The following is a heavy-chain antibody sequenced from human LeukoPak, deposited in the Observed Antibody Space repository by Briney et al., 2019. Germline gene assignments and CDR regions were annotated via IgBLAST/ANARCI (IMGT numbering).Heavy chain of an antibody. CDR1: GYTFTGYY. D-gene: IGHD1-20*01. Sequence: ASVKVSCKASGYTFTGYYMHWVRQAPGQGLEWMGWINPNSGGTNYAQKFQGRVTMTRDTSISTAYMELRSLRSDDTAVYYCARDRVYNWKTFDYWGQGTLVTVSS. J-gene: IGHJ4*02. V-gene: IGHV1-2*02. CDR2: INPNSGGT. CDR3: ARDRVYNWKTFDY.